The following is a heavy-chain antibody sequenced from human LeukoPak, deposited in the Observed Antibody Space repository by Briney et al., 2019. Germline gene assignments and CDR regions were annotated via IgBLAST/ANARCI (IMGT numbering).Heavy chain of an antibody. J-gene: IGHJ3*01. CDR1: GITVSSNY. CDR3: ARDEALLWFGELHQ. CDR2: ISSSSSTI. Sequence: GSLRLSCAASGITVSSNYVSWVRQAPGKGLEWVSYISSSSSTIYYADSVKGRFTISRDNAKNSLYLQMNSLRAEDTVVYYCARDEALLWFGELHQWSQGTMVTVSS. V-gene: IGHV3-48*04. D-gene: IGHD3-10*01.